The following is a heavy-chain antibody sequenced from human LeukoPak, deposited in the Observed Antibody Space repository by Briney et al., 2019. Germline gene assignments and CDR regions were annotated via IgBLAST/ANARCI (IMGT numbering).Heavy chain of an antibody. CDR1: GFTFSSYA. V-gene: IGHV3-23*01. J-gene: IGHJ5*02. D-gene: IGHD1-26*01. Sequence: GKSLRLSCAASGFTFSSYAMSWVRQAPGKGLEWVSAISGSGGSTYYADSVKGRFTISRDNSKNTLYLQMNSLRAEDTAVYYCAKDQYSGSPPPGGNDWFDPWGQGTLVTVSS. CDR3: AKDQYSGSPPPGGNDWFDP. CDR2: ISGSGGST.